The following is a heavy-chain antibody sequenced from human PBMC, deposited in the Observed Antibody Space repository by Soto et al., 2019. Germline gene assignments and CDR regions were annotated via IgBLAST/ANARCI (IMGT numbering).Heavy chain of an antibody. Sequence: QVQLVQSGAAVKKPGASVKVSCMASGYTFTSHDINWVRQAAGQGLEWMGWMNPDSGDAGFAQKFKGRVTMTRNTSITTAYMEMDSLRAEDTAVYYCTRGSEKEYWVTGYAFDIWGQGTVVTVSS. J-gene: IGHJ3*02. V-gene: IGHV1-8*01. CDR1: GYTFTSHD. CDR3: TRGSEKEYWVTGYAFDI. CDR2: MNPDSGDA. D-gene: IGHD3-9*01.